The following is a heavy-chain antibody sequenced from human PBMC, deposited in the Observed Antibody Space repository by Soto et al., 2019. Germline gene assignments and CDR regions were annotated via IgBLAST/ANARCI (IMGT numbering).Heavy chain of an antibody. D-gene: IGHD3-10*01. Sequence: ETLSLTCTVYGGSFSGYYWSWIRQPPGKGLEWIGEINHSGSTNYNPSLKSRVTISVDTSKNQFSLKLSSVTAADTAVYYCARHGFFSPWDYYYYYYMDVWGKGTTVTVSS. CDR2: INHSGST. V-gene: IGHV4-34*01. J-gene: IGHJ6*03. CDR3: ARHGFFSPWDYYYYYYMDV. CDR1: GGSFSGYY.